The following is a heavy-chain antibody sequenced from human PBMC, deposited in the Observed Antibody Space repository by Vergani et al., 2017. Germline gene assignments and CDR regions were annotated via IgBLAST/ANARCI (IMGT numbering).Heavy chain of an antibody. CDR3: ARDGSGSYRVRYYGMDV. D-gene: IGHD3-10*01. J-gene: IGHJ6*02. Sequence: EVQLLESGGDLVQPGGSLRLSCAASGFTFSSYSMNWVRQAPGKGLEWVSYISSSSSTIYYADSVKGRFTISRDNAKNSLYLQMNSLRAEDTAVYYCARDGSGSYRVRYYGMDVWGQGTTVTVSS. CDR1: GFTFSSYS. V-gene: IGHV3-48*01. CDR2: ISSSSSTI.